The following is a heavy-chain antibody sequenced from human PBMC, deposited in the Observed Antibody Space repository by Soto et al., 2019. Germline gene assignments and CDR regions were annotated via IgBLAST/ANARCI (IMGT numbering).Heavy chain of an antibody. CDR3: ARDLFYGYGDLRWFDP. J-gene: IGHJ5*02. Sequence: WASVKVSCKASGYTFTTYGISWVRQAPGQGLEWVGWISAYNGNTNYAQKLQGRVTMTTDTSTSTAYMELRSLRSDDTAVYYCARDLFYGYGDLRWFDPWGQGTLVTVSS. CDR1: GYTFTTYG. D-gene: IGHD4-17*01. CDR2: ISAYNGNT. V-gene: IGHV1-18*01.